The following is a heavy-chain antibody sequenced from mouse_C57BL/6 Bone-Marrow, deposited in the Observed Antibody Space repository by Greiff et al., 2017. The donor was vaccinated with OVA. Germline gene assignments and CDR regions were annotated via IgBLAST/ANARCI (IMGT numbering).Heavy chain of an antibody. D-gene: IGHD2-2*01. CDR2: INPGSGGT. CDR1: GYAFTNYL. Sequence: QVQLQQSGAELVRPGTSVKVSCKASGYAFTNYLIEWVKQRPGQGLEWIGVINPGSGGTNYNEKFKGKATLTADKSSSTAYMQLSSLTSEDSAVYFCARSKGLPRGDYGGQGTTLTVSS. CDR3: ARSKGLPRGDY. J-gene: IGHJ2*01. V-gene: IGHV1-54*01.